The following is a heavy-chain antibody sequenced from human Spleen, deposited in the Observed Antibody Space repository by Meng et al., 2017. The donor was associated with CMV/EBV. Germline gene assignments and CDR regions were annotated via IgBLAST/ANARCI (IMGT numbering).Heavy chain of an antibody. J-gene: IGHJ4*02. D-gene: IGHD6-13*01. CDR3: VWGAAGTFDY. V-gene: IGHV4-34*01. Sequence: SETLSLTCAVYGGSFSGYYWSWIRQPPGKGLEWIGEINHSGSTNYNPSLKSRVTISVDTSKNQFSLKLSSVTAADTAVYYCVWGAAGTFDYWGQGTLVTVSS. CDR2: INHSGST. CDR1: GGSFSGYY.